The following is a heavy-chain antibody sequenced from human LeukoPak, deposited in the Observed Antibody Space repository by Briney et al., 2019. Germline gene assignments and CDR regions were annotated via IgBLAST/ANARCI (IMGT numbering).Heavy chain of an antibody. CDR1: GFTFSSHG. CDR2: ISPNGVIT. V-gene: IGHV3-23*01. D-gene: IGHD2-15*01. Sequence: PGGTLRLSCAASGFTFSSHGMNWVRQAPGKGLEWVSGISPNGVITYYADSVKGRFTMSRDNSKNTVYLQMNSLRVDDTAVYYCARRDIVVIVSASDYWGQGTLVTVSS. J-gene: IGHJ4*02. CDR3: ARRDIVVIVSASDY.